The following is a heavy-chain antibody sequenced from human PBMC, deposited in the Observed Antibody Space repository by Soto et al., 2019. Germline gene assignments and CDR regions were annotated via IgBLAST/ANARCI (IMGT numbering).Heavy chain of an antibody. V-gene: IGHV3-7*04. CDR1: GFTFSSYS. CDR2: IKQDGSEK. J-gene: IGHJ6*02. CDR3: ARGLVVVPAAANYGMDV. Sequence: EVQLVQSGGGLVKPGGSLRLSCAASGFTFSSYSMNWVRQAPGKGLEWVANIKQDGSEKYYVDSVKGRFTISRDNAKNSLYLQMNSLRAEDTAVYYCARGLVVVPAAANYGMDVWGQGTTVTVSS. D-gene: IGHD2-2*01.